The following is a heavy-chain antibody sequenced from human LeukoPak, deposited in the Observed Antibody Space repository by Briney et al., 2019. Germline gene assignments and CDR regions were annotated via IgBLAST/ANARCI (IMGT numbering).Heavy chain of an antibody. CDR1: GFTFSNYG. D-gene: IGHD1-26*01. V-gene: IGHV3-30*18. CDR3: AKGVVGAILSNWFDP. J-gene: IGHJ5*02. Sequence: GGSLRLSCAASGFTFSNYGMHWVRQAPGKGLEWVAVISYDESDKYYADSVKGRFTISRDNSKSTLYLQMNSLRAEDTAVYYCAKGVVGAILSNWFDPWGQGTLVTVSS. CDR2: ISYDESDK.